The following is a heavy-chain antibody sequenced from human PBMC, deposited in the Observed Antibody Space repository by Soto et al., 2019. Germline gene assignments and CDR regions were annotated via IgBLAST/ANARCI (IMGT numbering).Heavy chain of an antibody. D-gene: IGHD2-15*01. CDR3: SRTARRLRYCSGGSCYPRGAPLDY. CDR1: GGSFSGYY. CDR2: INHSGST. V-gene: IGHV4-34*01. Sequence: SDTLSLTCAFYGGSFSGYYWSWIRQPPGKGLEWIGEINHSGSTNYNTSLKSRDTISVDTSKNQFSLKMSTVTAADTAVYYCSRTARRLRYCSGGSCYPRGAPLDYWGQGTLVTVS. J-gene: IGHJ4*02.